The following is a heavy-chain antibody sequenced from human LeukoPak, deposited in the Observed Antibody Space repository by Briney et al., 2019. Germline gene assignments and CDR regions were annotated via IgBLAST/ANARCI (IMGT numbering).Heavy chain of an antibody. J-gene: IGHJ3*02. Sequence: GGSLRLSCAASGFILSDYYMSWIRQAPGKGLEWVSYISTSGSTIYYADSVKGRFTISRDNAKNSLYLQMNSLRAEDTAVYYCARAGYYDILTGYYLGAFDIWGQGTMVTVSS. CDR2: ISTSGSTI. D-gene: IGHD3-9*01. CDR3: ARAGYYDILTGYYLGAFDI. V-gene: IGHV3-11*01. CDR1: GFILSDYY.